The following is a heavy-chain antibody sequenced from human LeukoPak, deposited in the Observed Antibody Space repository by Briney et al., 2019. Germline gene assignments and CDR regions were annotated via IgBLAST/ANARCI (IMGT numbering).Heavy chain of an antibody. CDR3: ARGVGYCSGGSCYSARWFDP. CDR2: MNPNSGNT. D-gene: IGHD2-15*01. CDR1: GYTFTSYD. J-gene: IGHJ5*02. Sequence: GASAKVPCKASGYTFTSYDINWVRQATGQGLEWMGWMNPNSGNTGYAQKFQGRVTMTRNTSISTAYMELSSLRSEDTAVYYCARGVGYCSGGSCYSARWFDPWGQGTLVTVSS. V-gene: IGHV1-8*01.